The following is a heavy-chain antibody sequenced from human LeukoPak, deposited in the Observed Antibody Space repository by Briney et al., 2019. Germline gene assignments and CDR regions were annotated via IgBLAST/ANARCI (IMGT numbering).Heavy chain of an antibody. V-gene: IGHV4-59*01. D-gene: IGHD5-12*01. CDR1: GGSFSSYY. J-gene: IGHJ4*02. CDR2: MDSSGST. CDR3: TRVVGDSGYGRFSDC. Sequence: PSETLSLTCTVSGGSFSSYYWTWIRQPPGKGLEWIGYMDSSGSTIYNPSLQSRLTMSLDTSKNQFSLRLSSVTAADTAIYYCTRVVGDSGYGRFSDCWGQGSLVTVSS.